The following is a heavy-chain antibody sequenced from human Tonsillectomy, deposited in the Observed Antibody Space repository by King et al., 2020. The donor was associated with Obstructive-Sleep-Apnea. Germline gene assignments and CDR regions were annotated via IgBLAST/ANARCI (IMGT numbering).Heavy chain of an antibody. Sequence: VQLVESGGGLVQPGGSLRLSCAASGFTFSSYSMNWVRQAPGKGLEWVSYISSSSSTIYYADSVKGRLTISRDNAKNALYLQMNSLRAEDTAVYYCARERGSGSYYRGGYFDYWGQGTLVTVSS. CDR1: GFTFSSYS. D-gene: IGHD3-10*01. CDR3: ARERGSGSYYRGGYFDY. CDR2: ISSSSSTI. V-gene: IGHV3-48*04. J-gene: IGHJ4*02.